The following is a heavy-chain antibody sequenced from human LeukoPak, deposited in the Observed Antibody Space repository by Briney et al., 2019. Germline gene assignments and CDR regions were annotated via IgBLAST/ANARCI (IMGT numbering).Heavy chain of an antibody. CDR3: ARVRLSGWYGANFDY. J-gene: IGHJ4*02. CDR2: IYYSGST. Sequence: PSETLSLTCTVSGGSISSSSYYWGWIRQPPGKGLEWIGSIYYSGSTYYNPSLKSRVTISVDTSKNQFSLKLSSVTAADTAVYYCARVRLSGWYGANFDYWGQGTLVTVSS. D-gene: IGHD6-19*01. V-gene: IGHV4-39*07. CDR1: GGSISSSSYY.